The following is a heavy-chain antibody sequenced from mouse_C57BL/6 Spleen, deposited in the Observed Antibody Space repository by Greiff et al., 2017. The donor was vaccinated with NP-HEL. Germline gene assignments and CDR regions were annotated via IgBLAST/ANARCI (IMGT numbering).Heavy chain of an antibody. CDR3: ASSPIYYYGSNYAMDY. CDR1: GFTFTDYY. D-gene: IGHD1-1*01. CDR2: IRNKANGYTT. J-gene: IGHJ4*01. V-gene: IGHV7-3*01. Sequence: EVHLVESGGGLVQPGGSLSLSCAASGFTFTDYYMSWVRQPPGKALEWLGFIRNKANGYTTAYSVSVKGRFTISRYNSKSNLNLQMNALRAEDSATDYCASSPIYYYGSNYAMDYWGQGTSVTVSS.